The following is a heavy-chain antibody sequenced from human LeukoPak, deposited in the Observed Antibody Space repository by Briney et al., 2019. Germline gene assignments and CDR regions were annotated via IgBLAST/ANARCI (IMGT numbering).Heavy chain of an antibody. CDR3: WKGGDFDFWGGYAKPIDY. D-gene: IGHD3-3*01. Sequence: PGGSLRLSCAASGFSFKDYYFSWIRQAPGKGLEWVSFINVNGGAMYYADSVKGRFTISRDNSKNTLYLQMNSLRAEDTAVYYLWKGGDFDFWGGYAKPIDYWGQGTLVTVSS. J-gene: IGHJ4*02. CDR1: GFSFKDYY. CDR2: INVNGGAM. V-gene: IGHV3-11*01.